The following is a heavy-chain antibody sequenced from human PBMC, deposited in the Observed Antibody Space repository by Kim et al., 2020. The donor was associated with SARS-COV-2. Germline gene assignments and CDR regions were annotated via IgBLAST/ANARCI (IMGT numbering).Heavy chain of an antibody. V-gene: IGHV3-9*01. Sequence: GGSLRLSCAASRFTFDGYAMHWVRQAPGKGLEWVSGISWNSGNVDYADSVKGRFAISRDNTKNSLYLQMNSLRTEDTALYYCAKSNTYSSSSAYFDLWGRGTLVTVSS. D-gene: IGHD6-6*01. CDR2: ISWNSGNV. CDR3: AKSNTYSSSSAYFDL. J-gene: IGHJ2*01. CDR1: RFTFDGYA.